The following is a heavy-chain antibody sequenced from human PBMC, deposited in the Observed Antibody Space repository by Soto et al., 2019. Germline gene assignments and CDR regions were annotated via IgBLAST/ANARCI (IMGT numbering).Heavy chain of an antibody. D-gene: IGHD3-3*01. V-gene: IGHV4-4*02. CDR3: AREGAYFDSWSGYFGPGYFDK. CDR2: IYHGGTT. J-gene: IGHJ4*02. CDR1: GGSITSGHW. Sequence: QVQLHESGPGLVQPSETLSLTCAVSGGSITSGHWWSWVRQTPGKGLEWIGEIYHGGTTDYNPSLKGRVTMSVDKSKNQFSLKLKSVTAADTAVYYCAREGAYFDSWSGYFGPGYFDKWGQGILVTVSS.